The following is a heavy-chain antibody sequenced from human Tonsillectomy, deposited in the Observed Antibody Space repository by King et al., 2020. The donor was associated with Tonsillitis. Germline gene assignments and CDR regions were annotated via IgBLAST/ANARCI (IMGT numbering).Heavy chain of an antibody. CDR1: GFTFSDSW. D-gene: IGHD4-17*01. J-gene: IGHJ4*02. CDR2: IKQDGSDK. CDR3: VRWGPVTSS. V-gene: IGHV3-7*01. Sequence: VQLVESGGGLVQPGGSLRLSCGGSGFTFSDSWMSWIRQAPGKGLEWVAHIKQDGSDKYYVDSVKGRFTISRDNAKNSLYLQMGSLRVEDTAVYYCVRWGPVTSSRGQGTLITVSS.